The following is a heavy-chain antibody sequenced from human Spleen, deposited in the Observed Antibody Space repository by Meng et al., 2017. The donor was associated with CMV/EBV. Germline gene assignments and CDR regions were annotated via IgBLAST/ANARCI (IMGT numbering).Heavy chain of an antibody. Sequence: GGSLRLSCAASGFSLSSYKMNWVRQAPGKGLEWVSSISSSSTYIHHVDSVKGRFTVSRDNAKNSVHLQMNSLRAEDTAVYYCARDHWTGSSSDVWGQGTTVTVSS. CDR3: ARDHWTGSSSDV. D-gene: IGHD3/OR15-3a*01. V-gene: IGHV3-21*01. J-gene: IGHJ6*02. CDR2: ISSSSTYI. CDR1: GFSLSSYK.